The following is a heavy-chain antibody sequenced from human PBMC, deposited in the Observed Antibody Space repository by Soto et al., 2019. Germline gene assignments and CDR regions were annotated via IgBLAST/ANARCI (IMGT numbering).Heavy chain of an antibody. CDR3: ARFYASGSYPYDY. V-gene: IGHV1-18*01. J-gene: IGHJ4*02. CDR2: ISAYNGNT. D-gene: IGHD3-10*01. CDR1: GYTSTTYG. Sequence: GASVKVSCKASGYTSTTYGISWVRQAPGQGLEWMGWISAYNGNTNYAQNLQGRVTMTTDTSTSTAYMELRGLRSDDTAVYYCARFYASGSYPYDYWGQGTLVTVSS.